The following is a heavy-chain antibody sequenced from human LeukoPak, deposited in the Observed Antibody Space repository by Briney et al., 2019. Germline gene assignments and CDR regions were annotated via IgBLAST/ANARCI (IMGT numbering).Heavy chain of an antibody. CDR1: GFTFDDYA. CDR3: AKDIEDSGYDSSFDY. Sequence: PARSLSLSCAAPGFTFDDYAMPWVRQPPGKGLEWVSGISWNSRSIGYADSVKGRFTISRDNAKNSLYLQMNSLRAEDTALYYCAKDIEDSGYDSSFDYWGQGTLVTVSS. D-gene: IGHD5-12*01. V-gene: IGHV3-9*01. CDR2: ISWNSRSI. J-gene: IGHJ4*02.